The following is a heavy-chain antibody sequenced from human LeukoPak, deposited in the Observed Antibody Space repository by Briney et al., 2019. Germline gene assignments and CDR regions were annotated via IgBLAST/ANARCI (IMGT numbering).Heavy chain of an antibody. CDR1: GFTFSGCS. CDR2: ISSTSSTV. CDR3: AGNSILTGYYLFDY. V-gene: IGHV3-48*04. D-gene: IGHD3-9*01. Sequence: PGGSLRLSCAASGFTFSGCSMNWVRQAPGKGLEWVSYISSTSSTVYYADSVKGRFTISRDNAKNSLYLQMNSLRADDTAVYYCAGNSILTGYYLFDYWGQGTLVTVSS. J-gene: IGHJ4*02.